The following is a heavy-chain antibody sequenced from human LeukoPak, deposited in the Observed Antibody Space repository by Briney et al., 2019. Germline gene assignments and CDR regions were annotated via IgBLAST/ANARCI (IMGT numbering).Heavy chain of an antibody. Sequence: GGSLRLSCAASGFTFSSYSMNWVRQAPGKGLEWVSAISGSGGSTYYADSVKGRFTISRDNSKNTLYLQMNSLRAEDTAVYYCAKDLGRINLVRGVITSDYWGQGTLVTVSS. J-gene: IGHJ4*02. V-gene: IGHV3-23*01. D-gene: IGHD3-10*01. CDR3: AKDLGRINLVRGVITSDY. CDR2: ISGSGGST. CDR1: GFTFSSYS.